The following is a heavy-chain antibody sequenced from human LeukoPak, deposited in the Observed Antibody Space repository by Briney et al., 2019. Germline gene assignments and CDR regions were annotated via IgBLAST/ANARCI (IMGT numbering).Heavy chain of an antibody. CDR2: IWYDGSNK. J-gene: IGHJ4*02. V-gene: IGHV3-33*01. D-gene: IGHD4-17*01. Sequence: TGGSLRLSCAASGFTFSSYGMHWVRQARDNGLEWVAIIWYDGSNKYYADSVNGRFTISRDNSKNTLYLQMNSLRAEDTAVYYCARDLFGDADYWGQGTLVTVSS. CDR1: GFTFSSYG. CDR3: ARDLFGDADY.